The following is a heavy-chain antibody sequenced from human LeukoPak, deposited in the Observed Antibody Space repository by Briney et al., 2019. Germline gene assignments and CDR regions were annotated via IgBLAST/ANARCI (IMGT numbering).Heavy chain of an antibody. D-gene: IGHD3-9*01. CDR3: ARGGRYFDWLFDFYY. V-gene: IGHV4-59*01. CDR1: GGSISSYH. Sequence: SETLCLTCTVSGGSISSYHWSWIRQPPGKGLEWIGYIYYSGSTNYNPSLKSRVTISADTSKNQFSLKLSSVTAADTAVYYCARGGRYFDWLFDFYYWGQGTLVTVSS. CDR2: IYYSGST. J-gene: IGHJ4*02.